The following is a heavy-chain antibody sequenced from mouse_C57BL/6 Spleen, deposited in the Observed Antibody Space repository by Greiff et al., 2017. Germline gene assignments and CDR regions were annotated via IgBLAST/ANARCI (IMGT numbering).Heavy chain of an antibody. Sequence: VQLQQSGPELVKPGASVKIPCKASGYTFTDYNMDWVKQSHGKSLEWIGDINPNNGGTIYNQKFKGKATLTVDKSSSTAYMELRSLTSEDTAVYYCARSGGDGYYGYFDVWGTGTTVTVSS. D-gene: IGHD2-3*01. V-gene: IGHV1-18*01. CDR2: INPNNGGT. CDR3: ARSGGDGYYGYFDV. CDR1: GYTFTDYN. J-gene: IGHJ1*03.